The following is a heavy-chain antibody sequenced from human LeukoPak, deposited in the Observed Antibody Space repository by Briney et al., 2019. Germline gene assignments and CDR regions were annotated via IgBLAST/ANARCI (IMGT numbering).Heavy chain of an antibody. CDR3: ARDRWLQSQRYFDY. CDR2: ITTSSTYT. CDR1: GFSFSSYN. D-gene: IGHD5-24*01. Sequence: GGSLRLSCEASGFSFSSYNMDWVRQTPGKGLEWISSITTSSTYTFYADSVKGRFTISRDNSRNSLYLQMNSLRAEDTAVYYCARDRWLQSQRYFDYWGQGILVTVSS. V-gene: IGHV3-21*01. J-gene: IGHJ4*02.